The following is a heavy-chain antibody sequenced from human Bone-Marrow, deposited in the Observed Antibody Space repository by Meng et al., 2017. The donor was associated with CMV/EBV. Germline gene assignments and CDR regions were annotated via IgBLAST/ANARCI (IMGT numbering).Heavy chain of an antibody. D-gene: IGHD6-13*01. Sequence: GESLKISCAASGFTFNSYAMHWVRQAPGKGLEWVALISYDGSKKYYADSVKGRFTISRDNSKNTLYLQMNSLRAEDTAVYYCARAPELAGYGMDVWGQGTTVTVSS. CDR1: GFTFNSYA. CDR2: ISYDGSKK. V-gene: IGHV3-30*14. J-gene: IGHJ6*02. CDR3: ARAPELAGYGMDV.